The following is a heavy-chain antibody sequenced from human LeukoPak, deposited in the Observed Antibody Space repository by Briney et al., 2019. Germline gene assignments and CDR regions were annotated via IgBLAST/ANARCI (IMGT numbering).Heavy chain of an antibody. CDR2: IIPIFGTA. V-gene: IGHV1-69*05. CDR1: GYTFTSYG. D-gene: IGHD2-2*01. CDR3: ARGGGGYCSSTSCPGPFNFDY. Sequence: GASVKVSCKASGYTFTSYGISWVRQAPGQGLEWMGGIIPIFGTANYAQKFQGRVTITTDESTSTAYMELSSLRSEDTAVYYCARGGGGYCSSTSCPGPFNFDYWGQGTLVTVSS. J-gene: IGHJ4*02.